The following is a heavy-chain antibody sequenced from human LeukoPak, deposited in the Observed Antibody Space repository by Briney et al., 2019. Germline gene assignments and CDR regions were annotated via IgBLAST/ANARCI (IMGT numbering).Heavy chain of an antibody. CDR3: ARFIPGGYFDL. V-gene: IGHV3-64D*06. CDR1: GFTFSSYA. Sequence: GGSLRLSCSASGFTFSSYAMHWVRQAPGKGLEYVSAISSNGGSTYYADSVKGRFTISRDNSKNTLYLQMSSLRAEDTAVYYCARFIPGGYFDLWGRGTLVTVSS. D-gene: IGHD7-27*01. J-gene: IGHJ2*01. CDR2: ISSNGGST.